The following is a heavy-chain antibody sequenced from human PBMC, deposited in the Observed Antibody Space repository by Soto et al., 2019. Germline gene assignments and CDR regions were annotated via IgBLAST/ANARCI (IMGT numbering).Heavy chain of an antibody. Sequence: GASVKVSCKASGGTFSSYAISWVRQAPGQGLEWMGGIIPIFGTANYAQKFQGRVTITADESTSTAYMELSSLRSEDTAVYYCARDRGYQLLSPSWFDPWGQGTLVTV. CDR3: ARDRGYQLLSPSWFDP. CDR1: GGTFSSYA. J-gene: IGHJ5*02. D-gene: IGHD2-2*01. CDR2: IIPIFGTA. V-gene: IGHV1-69*13.